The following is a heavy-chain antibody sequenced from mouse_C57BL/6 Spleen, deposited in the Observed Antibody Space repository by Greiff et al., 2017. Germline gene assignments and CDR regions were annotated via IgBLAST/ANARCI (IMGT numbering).Heavy chain of an antibody. CDR1: GFNIKDDY. CDR2: IDPENGDT. CDR3: TTIGDYAMDY. D-gene: IGHD2-14*01. V-gene: IGHV14-4*01. J-gene: IGHJ4*01. Sequence: EVKLQESGAELVRPGASVKLSCTASGFNIKDDYMHWVKQRPEQGLEWIGWIDPENGDTEYASEFQGKATITADTSSNTAYLQLSSLTSEDTAVYYCTTIGDYAMDYWGQGTSVTVSS.